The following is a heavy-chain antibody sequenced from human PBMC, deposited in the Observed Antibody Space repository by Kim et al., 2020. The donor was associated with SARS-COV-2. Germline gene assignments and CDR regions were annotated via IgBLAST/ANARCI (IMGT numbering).Heavy chain of an antibody. V-gene: IGHV1-18*01. CDR3: ARDNSYGDYGGGDNWFDP. J-gene: IGHJ5*02. D-gene: IGHD4-17*01. Sequence: ASVKVSCKASGYTFTSYGISWVRQAPGQGLEWMGWISAYNGNTNYAQKLQGRVTMTTDTSTSTAYMELRSLRSDDTAVYYCARDNSYGDYGGGDNWFDPWGQGTLVTVSS. CDR2: ISAYNGNT. CDR1: GYTFTSYG.